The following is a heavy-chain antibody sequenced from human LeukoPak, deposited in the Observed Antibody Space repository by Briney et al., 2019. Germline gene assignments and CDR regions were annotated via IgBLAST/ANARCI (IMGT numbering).Heavy chain of an antibody. CDR2: ISSSGSAV. Sequence: GGSLRLSCAASGFSVSSNYISWVRQAPGKGLEWVSYISSSGSAVYYADSVKGRFTISRDNAKNSLYLQMNSLRDEDTAVYYCARSQQLAYWGQGTLVTVSS. V-gene: IGHV3-11*04. J-gene: IGHJ4*02. CDR3: ARSQQLAY. CDR1: GFSVSSNY. D-gene: IGHD6-13*01.